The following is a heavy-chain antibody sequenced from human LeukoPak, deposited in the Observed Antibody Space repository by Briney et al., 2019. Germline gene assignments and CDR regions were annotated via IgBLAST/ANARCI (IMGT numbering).Heavy chain of an antibody. D-gene: IGHD3-10*01. CDR3: ARTSSGSSYYYYYMDV. J-gene: IGHJ6*03. CDR1: GGSISSSNW. V-gene: IGHV4-4*02. Sequence: SETLSLTCAVSGGSISSSNWWSWVRQPPGKGLEWIGEIYHSGSTNYNPSLKSRVTISVDTSKNQFSLKLSSVTAADTAVYYCARTSSGSSYYYYYMDVWGKGTTVTVSS. CDR2: IYHSGST.